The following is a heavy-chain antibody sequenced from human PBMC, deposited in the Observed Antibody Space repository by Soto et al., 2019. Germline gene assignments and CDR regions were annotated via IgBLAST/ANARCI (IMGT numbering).Heavy chain of an antibody. D-gene: IGHD1-26*01. CDR1: GGSITNYY. CDR2: ISDSGST. Sequence: SETLSLTCSVSGGSITNYYWSWMRQPPGKGLEWIGYISDSGSTNYIPSLKSRVTISVDTSKNQFSLKLSSVTPADTAVYYCARVMLDGPYTVGFGFFDFWGQGSLVTVSS. V-gene: IGHV4-59*01. CDR3: ARVMLDGPYTVGFGFFDF. J-gene: IGHJ4*02.